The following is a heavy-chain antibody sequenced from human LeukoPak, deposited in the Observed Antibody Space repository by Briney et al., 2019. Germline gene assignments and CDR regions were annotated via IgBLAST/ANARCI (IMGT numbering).Heavy chain of an antibody. CDR2: FDPEDSET. V-gene: IGHV1-24*01. J-gene: IGHJ4*02. CDR3: ATDYVVRGVIDY. Sequence: ASVKVSCKVSGYTLTELSMHWVRQAPGKGLEWMGGFDPEDSETIYAQKFQGRVTMTEDTSTDTAYMELSSLRSEDTAVYYCATDYVVRGVIDYWGQGTLVTVSS. D-gene: IGHD3-10*01. CDR1: GYTLTELS.